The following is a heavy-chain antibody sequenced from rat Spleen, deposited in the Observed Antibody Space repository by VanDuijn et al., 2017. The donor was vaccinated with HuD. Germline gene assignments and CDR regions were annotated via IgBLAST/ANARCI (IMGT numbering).Heavy chain of an antibody. CDR3: ARSYYGYN. CDR1: GFTFSNYD. Sequence: EVQVVESGGGLVQPGRSLKLSCAASGFTFSNYDMAWVRQAPTKGLEWVASISTSGGSTYYRDSVKGRFTVSRDNAKSTLYLQMDSLRSEDTATYYCARSYYGYNWGQGVMVTVSS. J-gene: IGHJ2*01. CDR2: ISTSGGST. D-gene: IGHD1-7*01. V-gene: IGHV5-25*01.